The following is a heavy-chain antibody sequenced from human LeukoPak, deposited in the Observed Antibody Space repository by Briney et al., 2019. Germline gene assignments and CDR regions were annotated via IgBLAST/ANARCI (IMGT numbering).Heavy chain of an antibody. CDR3: ARSGGSYGSRTDWFDP. V-gene: IGHV1-46*01. J-gene: IGHJ5*02. D-gene: IGHD3-10*01. Sequence: GASVKVSCKASGYTFTSNYMHWVRQAPGQGLEWMGIINPSGGSTSYAQKFQGRVTMTRDTSTSAVYMELSSLRSEDTAVYYCARSGGSYGSRTDWFDPWGQGTLVTVSS. CDR2: INPSGGST. CDR1: GYTFTSNY.